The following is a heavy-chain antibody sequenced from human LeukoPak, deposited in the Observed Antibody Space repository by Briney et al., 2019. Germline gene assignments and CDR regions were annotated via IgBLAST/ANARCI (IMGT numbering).Heavy chain of an antibody. CDR1: GFTFSDYY. V-gene: IGHV3-11*04. D-gene: IGHD4-23*01. CDR3: ARVTGGPRGHFDY. J-gene: IGHJ4*02. CDR2: ISSRGSTI. Sequence: KPGGSLRLSCAASGFTFSDYYMSWIRQAPGKGLEGVSYISSRGSTIYYAGSVEGRFTISRDNAKNSLYLQMNSLRAEDTAVYYCARVTGGPRGHFDYWGQGTLVTVSS.